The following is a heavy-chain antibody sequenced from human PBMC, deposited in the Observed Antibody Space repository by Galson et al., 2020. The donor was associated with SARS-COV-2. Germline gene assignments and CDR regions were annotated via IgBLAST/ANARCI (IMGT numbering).Heavy chain of an antibody. V-gene: IGHV3-11*01. Sequence: GESLKISCAASGFIFSDAHMPWIRQAPGKGLEWVSYIKNGGDTIYYADSVKGRFTMSRDNANNLLYLQMNSLRVEDTAMYYCARESWGSLGPWGHGTLVTSST. D-gene: IGHD3-16*01. J-gene: IGHJ5*02. CDR2: IKNGGDTI. CDR1: GFIFSDAH. CDR3: ARESWGSLGP.